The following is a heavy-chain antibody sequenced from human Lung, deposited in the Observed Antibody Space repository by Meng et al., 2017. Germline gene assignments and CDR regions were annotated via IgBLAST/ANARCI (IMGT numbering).Heavy chain of an antibody. D-gene: IGHD3-10*01. Sequence: GEFLKISCAASGFTLRSYEMNWVRQAPGKGLEWISYISESGATKYYADSVEGRLTISRDNTKNSLYLQMNSLTVEDTALYYCARETGDGSGSYYNFWGQGALVTVSS. J-gene: IGHJ4*02. CDR3: ARETGDGSGSYYNF. CDR1: GFTLRSYE. V-gene: IGHV3-48*03. CDR2: ISESGATK.